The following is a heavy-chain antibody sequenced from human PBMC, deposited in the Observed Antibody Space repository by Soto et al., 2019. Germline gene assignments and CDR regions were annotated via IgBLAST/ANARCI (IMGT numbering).Heavy chain of an antibody. D-gene: IGHD1-26*01. V-gene: IGHV3-33*01. CDR1: GFTFSSYG. J-gene: IGHJ2*01. CDR2: IWFDGNSQ. CDR3: AREYSGSQLRHWYFDL. Sequence: QVQLVESGGGVVQPGRSLRLSCAASGFTFSSYGMHWVRQAPGKGLEWVAVIWFDGNSQYYAESVKGRFTISRDNSQNMVYLQMNSLRAEDTAMYYCAREYSGSQLRHWYFDLWGRGTLLTVSS.